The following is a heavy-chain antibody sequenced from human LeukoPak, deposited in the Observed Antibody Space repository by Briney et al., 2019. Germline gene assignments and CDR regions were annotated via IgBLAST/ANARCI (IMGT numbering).Heavy chain of an antibody. CDR3: ARFRSSWYGGYFDY. CDR2: INHSGST. CDR1: GGSFSGYY. Sequence: PSETLSLTCAVYGGSFSGYYWSWIRQPPGKGLEWIGEINHSGSTNYNPSLKSRVTISVDTSKNQFSLKLSSVTAADTAVYYCARFRSSWYGGYFDYWGQGTLVTVSS. J-gene: IGHJ4*02. D-gene: IGHD6-13*01. V-gene: IGHV4-34*01.